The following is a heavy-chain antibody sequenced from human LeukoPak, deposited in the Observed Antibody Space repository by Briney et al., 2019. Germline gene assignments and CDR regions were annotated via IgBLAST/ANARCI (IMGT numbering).Heavy chain of an antibody. D-gene: IGHD6-13*01. CDR2: IYPGDSDT. CDR3: ARPADSSSWNMYYSDY. CDR1: GYSFTSYW. V-gene: IGHV5-51*01. J-gene: IGHJ4*02. Sequence: GESLKISCKGSGYSFTSYWIGWVRQMPGKGLEWMGIIYPGDSDTRYSPSFQGQVTISADKSISTAYLQWSSLKASDTAMYYCARPADSSSWNMYYSDYWGQGTLVTVSS.